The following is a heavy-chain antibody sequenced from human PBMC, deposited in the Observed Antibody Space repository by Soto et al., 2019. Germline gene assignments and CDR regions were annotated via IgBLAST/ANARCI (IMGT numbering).Heavy chain of an antibody. J-gene: IGHJ3*02. D-gene: IGHD3-3*01. CDR2: IYYSGST. CDR1: GGSISSSSYY. V-gene: IGHV4-39*01. Sequence: QLQLQESGPGLVKPSETLSLTCTVSGGSISSSSYYWGWIRQPPGKGLEWIGSIYYSGSTYYNPSLKSRVTISVDTSKNQFSLKLSSVTAADTAVYYCARLSYYDFWSGYKRDDAFDIWGQGTMVTVSS. CDR3: ARLSYYDFWSGYKRDDAFDI.